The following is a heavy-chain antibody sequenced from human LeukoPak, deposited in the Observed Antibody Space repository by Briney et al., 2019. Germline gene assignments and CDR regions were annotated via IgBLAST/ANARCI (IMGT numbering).Heavy chain of an antibody. D-gene: IGHD1-26*01. Sequence: PGGSLRLFCRASGFTYKNYRMTWVRQAPGKGVEWVASMKDDGNDIQHVDCVKGRFTITRHNAKNSLYLQMNNLRAEDTAVYYCARNRATNDYWGQGTLVTVSS. CDR2: MKDDGNDI. J-gene: IGHJ4*02. CDR3: ARNRATNDY. V-gene: IGHV3-7*01. CDR1: GFTYKNYR.